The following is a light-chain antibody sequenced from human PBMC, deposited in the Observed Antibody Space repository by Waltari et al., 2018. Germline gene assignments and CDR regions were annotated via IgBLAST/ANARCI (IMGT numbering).Light chain of an antibody. CDR3: QQSYSTPFT. J-gene: IGKJ3*01. CDR1: QSISRH. V-gene: IGKV1-39*01. Sequence: DIQMTQSPSSLSASVGDRVTITCRASQSISRHLNWYQQKSGKAPKFLIHAASSLQSGVPSRFSGSRSGTDFTLTITSLQPEDFATYYCQQSYSTPFTFGPGTKVDVE. CDR2: AAS.